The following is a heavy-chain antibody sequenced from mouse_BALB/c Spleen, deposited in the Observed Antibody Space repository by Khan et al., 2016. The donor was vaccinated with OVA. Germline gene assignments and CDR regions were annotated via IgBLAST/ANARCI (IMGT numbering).Heavy chain of an antibody. CDR3: ARVYGGDFDY. D-gene: IGHD1-1*01. Sequence: EVKLLASGPGLVKPSQSLSLICTVTGYSITSDYAWNWIRQFPGNKLDWMGFISYSGNTKYNPSLKSRISITRDTSKNQFFLQLNSVTTEDTATYYCARVYGGDFDYWGQGTTLTVSS. CDR1: GYSITSDYA. V-gene: IGHV3-2*02. CDR2: ISYSGNT. J-gene: IGHJ2*01.